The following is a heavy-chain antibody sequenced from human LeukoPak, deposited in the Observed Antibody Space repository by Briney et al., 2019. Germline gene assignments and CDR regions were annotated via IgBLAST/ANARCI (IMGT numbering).Heavy chain of an antibody. CDR3: ARDMWSYGSGSGLIY. CDR2: SRNKANSYTT. V-gene: IGHV3-72*01. CDR1: GFTFSDRY. D-gene: IGHD3-10*01. Sequence: GGSLRLSCAASGFTFSDRYMEWVRQAPGKGLEWVGRSRNKANSYTTEYAASVKGRFTISRDDPKNSLYLQMNSLKTEDTAVYYCARDMWSYGSGSGLIYWGQGTLVTVSS. J-gene: IGHJ4*02.